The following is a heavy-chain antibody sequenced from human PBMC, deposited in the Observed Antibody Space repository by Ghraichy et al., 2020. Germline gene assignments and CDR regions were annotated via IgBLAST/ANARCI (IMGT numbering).Heavy chain of an antibody. D-gene: IGHD3-16*01. CDR1: GFIFSSYG. V-gene: IGHV3-33*01. Sequence: GGSLRLSCAASGFIFSSYGMHWVRRAPGKGLEWVAVIWYDGSNHYYADSVKGRFTISRDQYKNTLYLQMNSLRAEDTAVYYCARDGGSSAFDIWGQGTMVTVSS. J-gene: IGHJ3*02. CDR2: IWYDGSNH. CDR3: ARDGGSSAFDI.